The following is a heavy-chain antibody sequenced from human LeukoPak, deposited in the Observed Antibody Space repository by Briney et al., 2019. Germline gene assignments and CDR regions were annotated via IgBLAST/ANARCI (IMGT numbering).Heavy chain of an antibody. J-gene: IGHJ4*02. Sequence: GGSLRLSCTASGFKFADAPMHWVRQPPGKGLEWIALITWGATDSYYADSVKGRFTISRDDSRNTLYLQMNSLRAEDTAVYYCARVEGDSSGYYYWGQGTLVTVSS. CDR1: GFKFADAP. CDR3: ARVEGDSSGYYY. V-gene: IGHV3-43*01. D-gene: IGHD3-22*01. CDR2: ITWGATDS.